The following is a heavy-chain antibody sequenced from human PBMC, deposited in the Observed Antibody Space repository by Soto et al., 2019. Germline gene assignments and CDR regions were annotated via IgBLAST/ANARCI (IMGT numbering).Heavy chain of an antibody. Sequence: PGGSLRLSCAASGFTFSSYGMHWVRQAPGKGLEWVAVIWYDGSNKYYADSVKGRFTISRDNSKNTLYLQMNSLRAEDTAVYYCARDVGATRPAGFDPWGQGTLVTVSS. V-gene: IGHV3-33*01. J-gene: IGHJ5*02. D-gene: IGHD1-26*01. CDR3: ARDVGATRPAGFDP. CDR1: GFTFSSYG. CDR2: IWYDGSNK.